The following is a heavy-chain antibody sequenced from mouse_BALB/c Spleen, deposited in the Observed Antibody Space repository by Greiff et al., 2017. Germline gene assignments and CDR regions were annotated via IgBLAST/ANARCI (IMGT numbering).Heavy chain of an antibody. CDR2: IDPANGNT. Sequence: VHVKQSGAELVKPGASVKLSCTASGFNIKDTYMHWVKQRPEQGLEWIGRIDPANGNTKYDPKFQGKATITADTSSNTAYLQLSSLTSEDTAVYYCARWYGNYNYAMDYWGQGTSVTVSS. D-gene: IGHD2-10*02. CDR3: ARWYGNYNYAMDY. J-gene: IGHJ4*01. V-gene: IGHV14-3*02. CDR1: GFNIKDTY.